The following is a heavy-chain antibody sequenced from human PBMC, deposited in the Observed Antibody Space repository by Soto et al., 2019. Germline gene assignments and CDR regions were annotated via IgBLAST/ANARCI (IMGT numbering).Heavy chain of an antibody. Sequence: ASVKVSCKASGYTFTSYGISWVRQAPGQGLEWMGWISAYNGNTNYAQKLQGRVTMTTDTSTSTAYMELRSLRSDDTAVYYCARQPPTYYDFWSGYYGGSLFDYWGQGTLVTVSS. D-gene: IGHD3-3*01. V-gene: IGHV1-18*01. CDR2: ISAYNGNT. J-gene: IGHJ4*02. CDR1: GYTFTSYG. CDR3: ARQPPTYYDFWSGYYGGSLFDY.